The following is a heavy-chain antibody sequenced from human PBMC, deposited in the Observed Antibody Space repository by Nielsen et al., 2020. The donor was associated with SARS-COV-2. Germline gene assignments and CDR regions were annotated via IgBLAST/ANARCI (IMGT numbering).Heavy chain of an antibody. J-gene: IGHJ4*02. CDR2: IRSNVYGGTT. CDR1: GFTVNSTY. V-gene: IGHV3-49*04. CDR3: TIDQDFDY. Sequence: GESLKISCAASGFTVNSTYMSWVRQAPGKGLEWVGFIRSNVYGGTTEYAASVKGRFTISRDDSKSIAYLQLASLKTDDTAMYFCTIDQDFDYWARGTLVTVSS.